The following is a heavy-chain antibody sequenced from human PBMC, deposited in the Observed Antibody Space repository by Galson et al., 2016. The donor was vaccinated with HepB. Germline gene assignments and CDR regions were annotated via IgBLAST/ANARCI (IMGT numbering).Heavy chain of an antibody. CDR3: AKRSLVAGTATYVFDN. Sequence: SLRLSCAASGFPFSTYGMSWVRQAPGKGLEWVSGISGSGGSIYSADSVKGRFTISRDNSKKTLHLQMNSLRADDTAVYYCAKRSLVAGTATYVFDNWGQGTLVTVSS. D-gene: IGHD6-19*01. CDR1: GFPFSTYG. V-gene: IGHV3-23*01. CDR2: ISGSGGSI. J-gene: IGHJ4*02.